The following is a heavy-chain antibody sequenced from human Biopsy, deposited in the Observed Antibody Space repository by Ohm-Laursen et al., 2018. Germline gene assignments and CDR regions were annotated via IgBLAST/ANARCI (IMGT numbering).Heavy chain of an antibody. CDR3: ARLNSGTYDASDL. Sequence: SLRLSCTASGFSFSSYWMHWVRQGPGKGLVWVSRINIDGSTTRYADSVKGRFTISRDNAQNSLYLHMNSLRVEDTAVYYCARLNSGTYDASDLWGQGTMVSVSS. CDR2: INIDGSTT. J-gene: IGHJ3*01. CDR1: GFSFSSYW. V-gene: IGHV3-74*01. D-gene: IGHD1-26*01.